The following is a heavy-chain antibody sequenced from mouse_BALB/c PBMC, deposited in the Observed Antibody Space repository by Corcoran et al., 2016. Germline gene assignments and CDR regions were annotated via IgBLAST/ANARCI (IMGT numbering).Heavy chain of an antibody. CDR1: GYTFTNYG. Sequence: QIQLVQSGPELKKPGETVKISCKASGYTFTNYGMNWVKQAPGKGLKWMGWINTYTGEPTYADDFKGRFAFSLETSASTAYLQINNLKNEDTATYFCARNPPTTGWFAYWGQGTLVTVSA. CDR2: INTYTGEP. V-gene: IGHV9-3-1*01. CDR3: ARNPPTTGWFAY. D-gene: IGHD1-1*01. J-gene: IGHJ3*01.